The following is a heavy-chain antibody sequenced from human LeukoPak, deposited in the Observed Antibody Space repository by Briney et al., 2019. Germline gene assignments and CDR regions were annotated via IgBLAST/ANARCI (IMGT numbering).Heavy chain of an antibody. CDR2: INYSGST. D-gene: IGHD4-17*01. V-gene: IGHV4-34*01. J-gene: IGHJ4*02. CDR1: GETLSGFY. CDR3: ARISTVTHQFDY. Sequence: SETLSLACAVYGETLSGFYCSWIRQPPGKGLEWIGEINYSGSTNYNPSLKSRVTISVDTSKTQFSLNLNSVTAADTAVYYCARISTVTHQFDYWGQGMLVTVSS.